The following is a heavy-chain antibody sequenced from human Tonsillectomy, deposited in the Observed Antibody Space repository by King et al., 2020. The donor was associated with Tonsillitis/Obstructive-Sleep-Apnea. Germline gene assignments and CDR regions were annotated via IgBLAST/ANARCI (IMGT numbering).Heavy chain of an antibody. V-gene: IGHV3-9*01. CDR1: GFTFGNYA. J-gene: IGHJ4*02. D-gene: IGHD2-2*02. Sequence: VQLVESGGGLEKPGGSLKLSWEASGFTFGNYAMHWVRQAPGKGLEGVSIIVGIGVNIGYADSVKGRFTISRDKAKNSLYLKRNSLTAEDTALYYCAKGGCSTTSCYNCGYWGQGTLVTVSS. CDR2: IVGIGVNI. CDR3: AKGGCSTTSCYNCGY.